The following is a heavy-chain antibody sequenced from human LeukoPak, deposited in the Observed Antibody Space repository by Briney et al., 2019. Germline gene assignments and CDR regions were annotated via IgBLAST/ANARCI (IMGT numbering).Heavy chain of an antibody. V-gene: IGHV3-53*01. J-gene: IGHJ3*01. CDR3: ATEKIPDEHRGAFDV. CDR1: GFTVSSNF. CDR2: IYSGGTT. Sequence: GGSLRLSCAASGFTVSSNFMSWVRQGPRKGLEWVSAIYSGGTTHYAESVKGRFTISRDNSKNTLYLQMNSLRVEDTAVYYCATEKIPDEHRGAFDVWGQGTMVTVSS. D-gene: IGHD2-21*01.